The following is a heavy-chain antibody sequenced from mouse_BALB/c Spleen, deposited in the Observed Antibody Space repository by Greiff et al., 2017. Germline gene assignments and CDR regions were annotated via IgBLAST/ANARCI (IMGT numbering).Heavy chain of an antibody. V-gene: IGHV5-12-1*01. Sequence: EVHLVESGGGLVKPGGSLKLSCAASGFAFSSYDMSWVRQTPEKRLEWVAYISSGGGSTYYPDTVKGRFTISRDNAKNTLYLQMSSLKSEDTAMYYCARHYYDPFAYWGQGTLVTVSA. CDR1: GFAFSSYD. J-gene: IGHJ3*01. D-gene: IGHD1-1*01. CDR3: ARHYYDPFAY. CDR2: ISSGGGST.